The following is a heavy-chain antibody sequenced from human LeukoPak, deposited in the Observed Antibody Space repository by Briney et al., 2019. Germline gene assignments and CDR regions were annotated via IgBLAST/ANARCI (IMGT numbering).Heavy chain of an antibody. CDR2: IYYDGST. CDR1: GGSISSYY. J-gene: IGHJ4*02. D-gene: IGHD4-17*01. CDR3: ARHSQRATTVLY. V-gene: IGHV4-59*08. Sequence: SETLSLTCTVSGGSISSYYWSWIRQPPGKGLEWIGYIYYDGSTNYNPSLKSRVTISVDTSKNQFSLKVSSVTAADTAVYHCARHSQRATTVLYWGQGTLVTVSS.